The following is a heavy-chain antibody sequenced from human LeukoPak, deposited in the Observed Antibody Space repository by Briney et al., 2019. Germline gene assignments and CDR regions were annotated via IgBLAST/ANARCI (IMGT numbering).Heavy chain of an antibody. V-gene: IGHV1-18*04. CDR2: ISAYNGNT. CDR3: ARDKGSSSWYRVMDY. D-gene: IGHD6-13*01. Sequence: ASVKVSCKASGYTFTSYGISWVRQAPGQGLEWMAWISAYNGNTNYAQKLQGRVTMTTDTSTSTAYMELRSLRSDDTAVYYCARDKGSSSWYRVMDYWGQGTLVTVSS. J-gene: IGHJ4*02. CDR1: GYTFTSYG.